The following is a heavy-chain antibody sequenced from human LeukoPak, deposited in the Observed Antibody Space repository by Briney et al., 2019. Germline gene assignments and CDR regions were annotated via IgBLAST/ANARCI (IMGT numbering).Heavy chain of an antibody. CDR2: ISGSSGNI. J-gene: IGHJ5*02. CDR1: GFPFSSYE. D-gene: IGHD6-13*01. V-gene: IGHV3-48*03. Sequence: PGGSLRLSCAASGFPFSSYEMHWLRQAPGKGLEWVAHISGSSGNILYSDSVKGRFSVSRGNANNVLYLQMNSLRVEDTAVYYCAREKIPALVFDPWGQGTLVAVSP. CDR3: AREKIPALVFDP.